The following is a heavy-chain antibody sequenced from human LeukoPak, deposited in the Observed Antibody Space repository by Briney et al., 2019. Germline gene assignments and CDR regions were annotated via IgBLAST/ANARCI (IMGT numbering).Heavy chain of an antibody. CDR1: GGSISSGSYY. V-gene: IGHV4-61*02. Sequence: SETLSLTCTVSGGSISSGSYYWSWIRQPAGTGPEWIGRIYTSGSTNYNPSLKSRVTISVDTSENQFSLKLYSVTAADTAIYYCARRRASGFGELLDYWGQGILVTVSS. D-gene: IGHD3-10*01. CDR2: IYTSGST. CDR3: ARRRASGFGELLDY. J-gene: IGHJ4*02.